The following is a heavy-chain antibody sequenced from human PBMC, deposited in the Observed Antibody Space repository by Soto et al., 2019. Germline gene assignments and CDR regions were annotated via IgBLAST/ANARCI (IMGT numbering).Heavy chain of an antibody. CDR1: GGSISSGGYS. V-gene: IGHV4-30-2*01. CDR2: IYHSGIT. J-gene: IGHJ4*02. CDR3: ATRGGGYYFDY. D-gene: IGHD3-10*01. Sequence: QLQLQESGSGLVKPSQTLSLTCAVSGGSISSGGYSWSWIRQPPGKGLEWIGYIYHSGITYYNPSLKSRVTISVDRSKNQFSLKLSSVTAADTAVYYCATRGGGYYFDYWGQGTLVTVSS.